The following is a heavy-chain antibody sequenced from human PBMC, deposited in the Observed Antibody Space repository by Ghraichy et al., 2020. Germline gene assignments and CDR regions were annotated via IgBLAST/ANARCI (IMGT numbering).Heavy chain of an antibody. Sequence: GESLNISCAASGFTFSGSAMHWVRQASGKGLEWVGRIRSKANSYATAYAASVKGRFTISRDDSKNTAYLQMNSLKTEDTAVYYCTRHGWRYCSGGSCYPEYYYGMDVWGQGPTVTVSS. D-gene: IGHD2-15*01. V-gene: IGHV3-73*01. CDR2: IRSKANSYAT. CDR1: GFTFSGSA. CDR3: TRHGWRYCSGGSCYPEYYYGMDV. J-gene: IGHJ6*02.